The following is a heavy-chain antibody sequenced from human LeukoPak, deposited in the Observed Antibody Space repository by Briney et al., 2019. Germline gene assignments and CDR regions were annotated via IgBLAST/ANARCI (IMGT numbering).Heavy chain of an antibody. CDR3: ARGYSSSWSHIAQPTESFQH. Sequence: SETLSLTCTVSGGSISNYYWSWIRQPAGKGLEWIGRIYISGSTNYNPSLKSRVTMSVDTSKNQFSLKLSSVTAADTAVYYCARGYSSSWSHIAQPTESFQHWGQGTLVTVSS. J-gene: IGHJ1*01. V-gene: IGHV4-4*07. CDR1: GGSISNYY. CDR2: IYISGST. D-gene: IGHD6-13*01.